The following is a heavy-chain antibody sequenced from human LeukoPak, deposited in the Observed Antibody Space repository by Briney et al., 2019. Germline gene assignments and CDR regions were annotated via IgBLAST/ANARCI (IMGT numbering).Heavy chain of an antibody. CDR2: ISAYNGNT. D-gene: IGHD3-22*01. Sequence: ASVKVSCKASGYTFTSYGISWVRQAPGQGLEWMGWISAYNGNTNYAQKLQGRVTMTTDTSTSTAYMELRSLRSDDTAVYFCASLAAYYYDSSTPADAFDIWGQGTMVTVSS. J-gene: IGHJ3*02. V-gene: IGHV1-18*01. CDR3: ASLAAYYYDSSTPADAFDI. CDR1: GYTFTSYG.